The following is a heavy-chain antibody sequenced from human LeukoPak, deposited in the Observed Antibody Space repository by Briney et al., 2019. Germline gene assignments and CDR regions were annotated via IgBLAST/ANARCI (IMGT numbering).Heavy chain of an antibody. J-gene: IGHJ4*02. CDR2: IVVGSGNT. CDR1: GFTFTSSA. CDR3: AAAGQWESLDFDC. V-gene: IGHV1-58*02. D-gene: IGHD1-26*01. Sequence: TSVKVSCKASGFTFTSSAMQWVRQARGQRLEWIGWIVVGSGNTNYAQKFQERVTITRDMSTSTAYMELSSLRSEDTAVYYCAAAGQWESLDFDCWGQGTLVTVSS.